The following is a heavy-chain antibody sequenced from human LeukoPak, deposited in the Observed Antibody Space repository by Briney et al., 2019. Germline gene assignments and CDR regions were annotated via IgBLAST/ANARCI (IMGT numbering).Heavy chain of an antibody. CDR2: ISSSSSYI. V-gene: IGHV3-21*01. CDR1: GFTFSSHS. D-gene: IGHD3-22*01. Sequence: PGVSLRLSCAASGFTFSSHSMNWVRQAPGKGLEWVSSISSSSSYIYYADSVKGRFTISRDNAKNSLYLQMNSLRAEDTAVYYCARDPRIGDSSGYFYWGQGTLVTVSS. CDR3: ARDPRIGDSSGYFY. J-gene: IGHJ4*02.